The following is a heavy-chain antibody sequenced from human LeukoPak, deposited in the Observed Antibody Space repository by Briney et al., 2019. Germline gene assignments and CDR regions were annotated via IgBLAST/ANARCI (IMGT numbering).Heavy chain of an antibody. D-gene: IGHD2-21*01. CDR1: GFTFSSYS. V-gene: IGHV3-48*01. CDR3: ARDRDWAFDY. Sequence: GGSLRLSCGASGFTFSSYSMNWVRQAPGKGLEWVSYVTSGSDIISYADSVKGRFTISRDNAKNSRFLQMNSLRAEDTAVYYCARDRDWAFDYWGQGTLVTVSS. J-gene: IGHJ4*02. CDR2: VTSGSDII.